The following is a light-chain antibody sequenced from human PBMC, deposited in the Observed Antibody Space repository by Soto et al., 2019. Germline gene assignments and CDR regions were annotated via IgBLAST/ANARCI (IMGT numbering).Light chain of an antibody. CDR2: GAS. CDR3: QQYNNGWT. J-gene: IGKJ1*01. Sequence: EIVMTQSPATLSVSPGERATLSCRASQSVSSNLAWYQQKPGQAPRLLIYGASTRATGIPARFSGSGSVTEFTRTISSLQSEDVAVYYCQQYNNGWTFGQGTKVEIK. CDR1: QSVSSN. V-gene: IGKV3-15*01.